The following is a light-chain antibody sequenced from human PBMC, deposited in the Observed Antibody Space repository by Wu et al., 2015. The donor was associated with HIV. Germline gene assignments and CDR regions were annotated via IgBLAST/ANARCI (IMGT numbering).Light chain of an antibody. J-gene: IGKJ2*01. CDR3: QQYAGSPST. CDR2: DAS. V-gene: IGKV3-20*01. Sequence: EVVLTQSPGTLSLSPGETATLSCRASQSVNTFLSWYQQRPGQTPRLLIYDASNRATGIPARFSGSGSGTDFTLTVNRLEPEDFAVYFCQQYAGSPSTFGQGTKVEIK. CDR1: QSVNTF.